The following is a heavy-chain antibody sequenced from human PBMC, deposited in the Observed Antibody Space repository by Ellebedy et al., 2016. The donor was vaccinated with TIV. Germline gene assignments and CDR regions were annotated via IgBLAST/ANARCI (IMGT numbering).Heavy chain of an antibody. CDR1: GFPVSGNY. CDR2: IYGGDST. Sequence: GESLKISCAASGFPVSGNYMGWVRQAPGKGLEWVSVIYGGDSTYYVDSVKGRFTISRDNSKNTLYLQMNSLRVEDTALYYCAKDVRRFGDDELFDYWGQGTLVTVSS. J-gene: IGHJ4*02. CDR3: AKDVRRFGDDELFDY. D-gene: IGHD3-10*01. V-gene: IGHV3-53*01.